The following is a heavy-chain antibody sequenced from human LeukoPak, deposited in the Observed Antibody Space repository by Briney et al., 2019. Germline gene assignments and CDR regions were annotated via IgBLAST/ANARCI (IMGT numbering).Heavy chain of an antibody. CDR1: HC. Sequence: HCWTWVRQPPGKGLEWIGYVYHTGTSNYNPSVRSRITMSVDTSKNQYSMKLTSVTAAVTAVYFCARALDTWSALDYWGLGTLVTVSS. D-gene: IGHD5-18*01. J-gene: IGHJ4*02. CDR2: VYHTGTS. CDR3: ARALDTWSALDY. V-gene: IGHV4-59*11.